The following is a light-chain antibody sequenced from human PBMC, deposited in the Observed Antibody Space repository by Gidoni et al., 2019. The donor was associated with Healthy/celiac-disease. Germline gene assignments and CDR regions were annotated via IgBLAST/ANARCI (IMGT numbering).Light chain of an antibody. CDR2: RNN. CDR1: SSNIGSNY. J-gene: IGLJ3*02. CDR3: AAWDDSLSGWV. Sequence: QSVLTQPPSASATPGQGVTISFSGSSSNIGSNYGYWYQQLPGTAPKLLIYRNNQRPSGVPDRFSGSKSGTSASLAISGLRSEDEADYYCAAWDDSLSGWVFGGGTKLTVL. V-gene: IGLV1-47*01.